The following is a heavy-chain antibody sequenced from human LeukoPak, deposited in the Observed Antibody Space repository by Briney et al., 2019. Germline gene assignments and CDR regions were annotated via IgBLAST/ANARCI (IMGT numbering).Heavy chain of an antibody. D-gene: IGHD6-19*01. CDR2: ICGSGGCT. CDR1: GFTFNTYA. V-gene: IGHV3-23*01. Sequence: PGGSLRLSCEASGFTFNTYAIYWVRQAPGKGLEWVSGICGSGGCTYSADSVKGRFTISRGNSKNTVYLQMNSLTADDTAVYYCAKTTVGYSSGRYPGWPADCWGQGTLVTVSS. J-gene: IGHJ4*02. CDR3: AKTTVGYSSGRYPGWPADC.